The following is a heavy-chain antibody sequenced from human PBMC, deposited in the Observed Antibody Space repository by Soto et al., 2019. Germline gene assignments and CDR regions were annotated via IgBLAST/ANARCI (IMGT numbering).Heavy chain of an antibody. J-gene: IGHJ5*02. D-gene: IGHD4-17*01. CDR2: ISYDGSNK. V-gene: IGHV3-30*18. Sequence: QVQLVESGGGVVQPGRSLRLSCAASGFTFSSYGMHWVRQAPGKGLEWVAVISYDGSNKYYADSVRGRFTISRDNSKNTLYLQMNSLRAEDTAVYYCAKEAFLDYPSWFDPWGQGTLVTVSS. CDR3: AKEAFLDYPSWFDP. CDR1: GFTFSSYG.